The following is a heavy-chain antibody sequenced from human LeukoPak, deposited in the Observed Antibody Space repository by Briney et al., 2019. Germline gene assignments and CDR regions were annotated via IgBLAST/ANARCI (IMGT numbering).Heavy chain of an antibody. D-gene: IGHD6-13*01. J-gene: IGHJ4*02. Sequence: GGSLRLSCAASGFTFDDYGMSWVRQAPGKGLEWVSGINWNGGSTGYADSVKGRFTISRDNAKNSLYLQMNSLRAEDTAVYYCARVDGAIAAVDYWGQGTLVTVSS. CDR3: ARVDGAIAAVDY. CDR2: INWNGGST. CDR1: GFTFDDYG. V-gene: IGHV3-20*04.